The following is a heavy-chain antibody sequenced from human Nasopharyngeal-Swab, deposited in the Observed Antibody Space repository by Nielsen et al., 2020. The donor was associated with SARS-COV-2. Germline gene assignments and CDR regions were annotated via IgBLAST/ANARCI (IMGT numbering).Heavy chain of an antibody. CDR1: GFTFSSYW. CDR2: IKQDGSEI. V-gene: IGHV3-7*01. Sequence: GGSLRLSCAASGFTFSSYWMSWVRQTPGQGLEWVATIKQDGSEIYYVDSVKGRFTISRDNAKNSLYLQMNSLRAEDTAVYYCARHYSWFMNYYYYGMDVWGQGTTVTVSS. J-gene: IGHJ6*02. CDR3: ARHYSWFMNYYYYGMDV. D-gene: IGHD2-8*02.